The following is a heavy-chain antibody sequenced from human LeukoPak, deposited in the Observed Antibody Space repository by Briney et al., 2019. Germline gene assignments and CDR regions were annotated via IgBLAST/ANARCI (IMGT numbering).Heavy chain of an antibody. V-gene: IGHV4-34*01. Sequence: PSETLSLTCAVYGGSFSGYYWSWIRQPPGKGLEWIGEINHSGSTNYNPSLKSRVTISVDTSKNQFSLKLSSVTAADTAVYYCARRAPTYYYGSGRNRGNWFDPWGQGTLVTVSS. CDR2: INHSGST. J-gene: IGHJ5*02. CDR3: ARRAPTYYYGSGRNRGNWFDP. D-gene: IGHD3-10*01. CDR1: GGSFSGYY.